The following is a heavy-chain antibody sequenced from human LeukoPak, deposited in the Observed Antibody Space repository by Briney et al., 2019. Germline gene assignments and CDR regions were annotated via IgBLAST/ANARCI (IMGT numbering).Heavy chain of an antibody. Sequence: GGSLRLSCEASGFTLCRPAMTLVRPPPGKGVEWVSTIDYSGGTTFYADSVEGRFTISRDNSQSTVYLQMNSLRAEDTAVYHCAKDGHHISWYYYMDVWGKGTTVTVSS. D-gene: IGHD3-3*02. CDR1: GFTLCRPA. V-gene: IGHV3-23*01. CDR3: AKDGHHISWYYYMDV. J-gene: IGHJ6*03. CDR2: IDYSGGTT.